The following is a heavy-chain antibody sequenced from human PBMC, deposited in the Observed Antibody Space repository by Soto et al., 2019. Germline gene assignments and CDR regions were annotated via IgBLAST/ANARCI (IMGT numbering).Heavy chain of an antibody. CDR3: ARHSAYCGGDCYFDY. CDR2: IYYSGST. V-gene: IGHV4-39*01. D-gene: IGHD2-21*02. J-gene: IGHJ4*02. CDR1: GGSISSSSYY. Sequence: QLQLQESGPGLVKPSETLSLTCTVSGGSISSSSYYWGWIRQPPGKGLEWIGSIYYSGSTYYNPSLQGRVSISVATSKNQFSLKLSSVTAADTAVYYCARHSAYCGGDCYFDYWGQGTLVTVSS.